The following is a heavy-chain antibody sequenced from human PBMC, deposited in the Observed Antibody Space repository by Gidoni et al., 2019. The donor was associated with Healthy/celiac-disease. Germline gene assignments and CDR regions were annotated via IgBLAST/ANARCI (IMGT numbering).Heavy chain of an antibody. CDR2: ISGSGGST. Sequence: EVQLLESGGGLVQPGGSLRLSCAASGFTFSSYAMSWVRQAPGQGLEWVSAISGSGGSTYYGDSVKGRFTISRDNSKNTLYLQMNSLRAEDTAVYYCAKDQVTYYDFWSGPGLGFDYWGQGTLVTVSS. D-gene: IGHD3-3*01. J-gene: IGHJ4*02. CDR1: GFTFSSYA. V-gene: IGHV3-23*01. CDR3: AKDQVTYYDFWSGPGLGFDY.